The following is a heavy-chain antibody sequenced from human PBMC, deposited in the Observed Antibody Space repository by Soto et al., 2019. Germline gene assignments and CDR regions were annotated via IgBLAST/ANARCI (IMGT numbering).Heavy chain of an antibody. J-gene: IGHJ6*02. CDR2: ISSSSSYI. CDR3: AKTIVVPAAIDYYYGMDV. V-gene: IGHV3-21*01. CDR1: GFTFSSYS. Sequence: EVQLVESGGGLVKPGGSPRLSCAASGFTFSSYSMNWVRQAPGKGLEWVSSISSSSSYIYYADSVKGRFTISRDNAKNSLYLQMNSLRAEDTAVYYCAKTIVVPAAIDYYYGMDVWGQGTTVTVSS. D-gene: IGHD2-2*02.